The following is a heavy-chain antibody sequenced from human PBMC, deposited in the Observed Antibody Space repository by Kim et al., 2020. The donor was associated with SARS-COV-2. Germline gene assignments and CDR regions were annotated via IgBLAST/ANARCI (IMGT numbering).Heavy chain of an antibody. CDR1: EFTFSNDG. CDR3: ASRIL. CDR2: IKPDGGET. J-gene: IGHJ4*02. Sequence: GGSLRLSCAGSEFTFSNDGTYWVRQAPGKGLEWVANIKPDGGETYYVDSVKGRFSISRDNTKQLMYFQMNSLRVEDTAVYYCASRILGGQGTLVTVSS. D-gene: IGHD3-3*02. V-gene: IGHV3-7*01.